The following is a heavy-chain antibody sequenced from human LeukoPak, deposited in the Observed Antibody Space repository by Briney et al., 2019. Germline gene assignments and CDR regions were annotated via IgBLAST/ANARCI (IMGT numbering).Heavy chain of an antibody. CDR2: INPNSGGT. CDR3: ASGREYYGSGSHDDAIDI. D-gene: IGHD3-10*01. J-gene: IGHJ3*02. V-gene: IGHV1-2*02. CDR1: GYTFTGYY. Sequence: ASVKVSCKASGYTFTGYYMHWVRQAPGQGLEWMGWINPNSGGTNYAQKFQGRVTMTRDTSISTAYMELSRLRSDDTAVYYCASGREYYGSGSHDDAIDIWGQGTMVTVSS.